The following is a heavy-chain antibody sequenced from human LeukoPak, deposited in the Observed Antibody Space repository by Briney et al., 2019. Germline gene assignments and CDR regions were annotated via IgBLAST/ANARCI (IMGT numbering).Heavy chain of an antibody. J-gene: IGHJ4*02. Sequence: GASVKVSCKASGYTFTSYGISWVRQAPGQGLEWMGWISAYNGNTDYAQKLRCRVTMTTDTSTSTAYMELRSLRSDDTAVYYCARAQYSSSSLYPFDYWGQGTLVTVSS. V-gene: IGHV1-18*01. D-gene: IGHD6-6*01. CDR1: GYTFTSYG. CDR3: ARAQYSSSSLYPFDY. CDR2: ISAYNGNT.